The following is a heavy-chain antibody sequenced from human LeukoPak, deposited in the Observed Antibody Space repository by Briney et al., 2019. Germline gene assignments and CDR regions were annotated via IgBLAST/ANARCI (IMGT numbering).Heavy chain of an antibody. J-gene: IGHJ4*02. CDR1: GYTFTSYG. CDR3: ARNILGPQDFDY. V-gene: IGHV1-18*01. CDR2: ISAYNGNT. Sequence: ASVKVSCKASGYTFTSYGISWVRQAPGQGLEWMGWISAYNGNTDYAQKLQGRVTMTTDTSTSTAYMELRSLRSDDTAVYYCARNILGPQDFDYWGQGTLVTVSS. D-gene: IGHD2/OR15-2a*01.